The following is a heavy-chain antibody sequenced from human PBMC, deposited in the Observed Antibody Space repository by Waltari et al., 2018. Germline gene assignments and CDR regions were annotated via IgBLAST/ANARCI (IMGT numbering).Heavy chain of an antibody. J-gene: IGHJ4*02. CDR3: ARMEQAYYYGSGSEFDY. V-gene: IGHV3-23*01. D-gene: IGHD3-10*01. CDR2: INGSGGST. Sequence: EVQLLESGGGLVQPGGSLRLSCAASGFTFSSYAMGWVRQAPGRGLEWVSAINGSGGSTYYADSVKGRFTISRDNSKNTLYLQMNSLRAEDTAVYYCARMEQAYYYGSGSEFDYWGQGTLVTVSS. CDR1: GFTFSSYA.